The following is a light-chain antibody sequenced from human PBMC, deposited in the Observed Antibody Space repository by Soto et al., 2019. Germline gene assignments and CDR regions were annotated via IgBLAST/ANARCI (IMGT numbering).Light chain of an antibody. CDR2: GAS. CDR3: QQYNNLPVT. J-gene: IGKJ4*01. CDR1: QSISSD. Sequence: EIVMTQSPATQSVSPGETTRLSCRASQSISSDVAWYQQKVGQTPRLLIHGASTRATGIAARFSGSGSGTEFTLTISGLQSEDFATYYCQQYNNLPVTFGGGTKLDIK. V-gene: IGKV3D-15*01.